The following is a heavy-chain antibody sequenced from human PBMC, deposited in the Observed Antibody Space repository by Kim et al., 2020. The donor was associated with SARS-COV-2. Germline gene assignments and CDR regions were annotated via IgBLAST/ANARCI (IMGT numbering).Heavy chain of an antibody. CDR3: ARGLDQWLAYWYFDL. D-gene: IGHD6-19*01. Sequence: SETLSLTCAVYGGSFSGYYWSWIRQPPGKGLEWIGEINHSGSTNYNPSLKSRVTISVDTSKNQFSLKLSSVTAADTAVYYCARGLDQWLAYWYFDLWGRG. CDR2: INHSGST. CDR1: GGSFSGYY. V-gene: IGHV4-34*01. J-gene: IGHJ2*01.